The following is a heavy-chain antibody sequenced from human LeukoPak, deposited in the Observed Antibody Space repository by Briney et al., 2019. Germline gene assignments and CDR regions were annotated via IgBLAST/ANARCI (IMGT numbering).Heavy chain of an antibody. D-gene: IGHD5-18*01. CDR1: GGTFSSYA. V-gene: IGHV1-69*06. CDR2: IIPIFGTA. J-gene: IGHJ4*02. Sequence: ASVKVSCKASGGTFSSYAISWVRQAPGQGLEWMGGIIPIFGTANYAQKFQGRVTITADKSTSTAYMELSSLRTEDTAVYYCAKDRLESYGSARYYFDSWGQGSLVTVSS. CDR3: AKDRLESYGSARYYFDS.